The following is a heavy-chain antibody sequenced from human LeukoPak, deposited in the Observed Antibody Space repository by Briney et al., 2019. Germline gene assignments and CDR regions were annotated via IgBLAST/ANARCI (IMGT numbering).Heavy chain of an antibody. CDR2: INHSGST. CDR1: GGSFSGYY. CDR3: ARVYASSDSSMFDY. V-gene: IGHV4-34*01. J-gene: IGHJ4*02. D-gene: IGHD3-22*01. Sequence: SETLSLSCAVYGGSFSGYYWSWIRQPPGKGLEWIGEINHSGSTNYNPSLKSRVTISVDTSKNQFSLKLSSVTAADTAVYYCARVYASSDSSMFDYWGQGTLVTVSS.